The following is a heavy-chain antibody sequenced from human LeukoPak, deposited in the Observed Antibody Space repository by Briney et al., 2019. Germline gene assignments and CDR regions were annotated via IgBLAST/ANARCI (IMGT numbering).Heavy chain of an antibody. CDR3: ARLYYYDSSGYYYGTYYMDV. J-gene: IGHJ6*03. CDR1: GGSISSYY. D-gene: IGHD3-22*01. Sequence: PSETLSLTCTVSGGSISSYYWSWIRQPPGKGLEWIGYIYTSGSTNYNPPLKSRVTISVDTSKNQFSLKLSSATAADTAVYYCARLYYYDSSGYYYGTYYMDVWGKGTTVTVSS. V-gene: IGHV4-4*09. CDR2: IYTSGST.